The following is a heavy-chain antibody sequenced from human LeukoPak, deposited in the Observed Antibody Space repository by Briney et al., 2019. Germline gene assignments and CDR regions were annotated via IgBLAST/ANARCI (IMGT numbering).Heavy chain of an antibody. Sequence: PSETLSLTCTVSGASLISGGYYWSWIRQHPGKGLEWIGYIYYSGSTYYNPSLKSRVTISVDTSKNQFSLKLSSVTAADTAVYYCARAIRYGSGSFDYWGQGTLVTVSS. CDR1: GASLISGGYY. J-gene: IGHJ4*02. CDR3: ARAIRYGSGSFDY. D-gene: IGHD3-10*01. CDR2: IYYSGST. V-gene: IGHV4-39*01.